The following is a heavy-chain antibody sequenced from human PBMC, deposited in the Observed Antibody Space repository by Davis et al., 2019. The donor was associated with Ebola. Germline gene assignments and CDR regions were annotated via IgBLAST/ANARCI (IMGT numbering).Heavy chain of an antibody. CDR2: ISSSSTI. CDR3: ATWELSSSWHYFDY. J-gene: IGHJ4*02. D-gene: IGHD6-13*01. Sequence: GESLKISCAASGFTFSTYSMNWVRQAPGKGLGWVSYISSSSTIYYADSVKGRFTISRDNAKNSLYLQMNSLRDEDTAVYYCATWELSSSWHYFDYWGQGTLVTVSS. V-gene: IGHV3-48*02. CDR1: GFTFSTYS.